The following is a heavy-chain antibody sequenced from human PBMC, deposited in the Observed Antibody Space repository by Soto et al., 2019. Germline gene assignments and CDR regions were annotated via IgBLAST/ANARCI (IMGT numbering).Heavy chain of an antibody. Sequence: QVQLVQSGAEVKKPGSSVKVSCKASGGTFSSYTISWVRQAPGQGLEWIGRIIPILGIANYAQKFQGRVTITADKSTSTAYMELSSLRSEDTAVYYCARDPYGDSTYYYYYGMDVWGQGTTVTVSS. CDR2: IIPILGIA. CDR1: GGTFSSYT. D-gene: IGHD4-17*01. CDR3: ARDPYGDSTYYYYYGMDV. V-gene: IGHV1-69*08. J-gene: IGHJ6*02.